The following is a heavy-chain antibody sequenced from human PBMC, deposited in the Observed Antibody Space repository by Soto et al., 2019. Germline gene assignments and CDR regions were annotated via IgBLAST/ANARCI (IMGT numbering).Heavy chain of an antibody. CDR1: GGTFSSYA. CDR3: ARPPSHHYYYGMDV. V-gene: IGHV1-69*12. J-gene: IGHJ6*02. Sequence: QVQLVQSGAEVEKPGSSVKVSCKASGGTFSSYAITWVRQAPGQGLEWMGGIIPIFGTANYAQKFQGRVTITADEATSTAYMALSSLRSEDTAVYYCARPPSHHYYYGMDVWGQGTTVTVSS. CDR2: IIPIFGTA.